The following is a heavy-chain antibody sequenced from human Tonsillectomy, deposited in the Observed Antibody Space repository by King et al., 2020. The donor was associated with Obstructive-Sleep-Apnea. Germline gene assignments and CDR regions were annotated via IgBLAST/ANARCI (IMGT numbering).Heavy chain of an antibody. CDR1: GFTFSSYN. Sequence: VQLVESGGGLVKPGGSLRLSCAASGFTFSSYNMNWVRQAPGKGLEWVSSISSSSGYFYYTDSVKGRFSISRDNAKNSLYLQMTSLRVEDTAVYYCAPALAAAAPFDSWGQGTLVTVSS. CDR2: ISSSSGYF. CDR3: APALAAAAPFDS. V-gene: IGHV3-21*01. D-gene: IGHD6-13*01. J-gene: IGHJ4*02.